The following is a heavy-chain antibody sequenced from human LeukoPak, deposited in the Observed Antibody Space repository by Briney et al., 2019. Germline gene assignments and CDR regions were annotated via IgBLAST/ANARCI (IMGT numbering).Heavy chain of an antibody. CDR1: GFTFSSYW. J-gene: IGHJ4*02. V-gene: IGHV3-7*01. Sequence: PGGSLRLSCAASGFTFSSYWMSWVRQAPGKGLEWVANMNQDGSEKYYVDSVRGRFAISSDNAKNSLYLQMSSLRVEDTAVYYCARGGSIGGQGTLVTVSS. CDR3: ARGGSI. D-gene: IGHD1-26*01. CDR2: MNQDGSEK.